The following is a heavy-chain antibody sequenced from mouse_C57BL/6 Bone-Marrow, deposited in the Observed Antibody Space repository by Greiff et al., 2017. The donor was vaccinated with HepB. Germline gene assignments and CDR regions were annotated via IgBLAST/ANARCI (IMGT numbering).Heavy chain of an antibody. CDR2: IDPENGDT. CDR1: GFNIKDDY. V-gene: IGHV14-4*01. J-gene: IGHJ4*01. CDR3: TTPDAMDY. Sequence: EVQLQQSGAELVRPGASVKLSCTASGFNIKDDYMHWVKQRPEQGLEWIGWIDPENGDTEYASKFQGKATITADKSSNTAYLQLSSLTSEDTAVYYCTTPDAMDYWGQGTSVTVSS.